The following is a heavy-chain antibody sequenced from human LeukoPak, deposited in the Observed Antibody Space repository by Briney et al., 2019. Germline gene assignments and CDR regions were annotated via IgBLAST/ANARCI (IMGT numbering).Heavy chain of an antibody. D-gene: IGHD4-11*01. J-gene: IGHJ6*02. CDR1: GGSISSYY. CDR3: ASMTPGGCYYGMDV. Sequence: PSETLSLTCTVSGGSISSYYWSWIRQPPGKGLEWIGYISYSGSTNYNPSLKSRVTISVDTSKNQFSLKLSSVTTADTAVYYCASMTPGGCYYGMDVWGQGTTVTVSS. CDR2: ISYSGST. V-gene: IGHV4-59*01.